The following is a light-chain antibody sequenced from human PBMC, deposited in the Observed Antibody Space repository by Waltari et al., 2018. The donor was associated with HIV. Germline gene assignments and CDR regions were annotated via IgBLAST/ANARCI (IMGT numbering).Light chain of an antibody. CDR3: CSYAGSYPVV. Sequence: QSALTQPRPVSGSPGQSVTIPCTGTSRDVGFYYFVPWYQQHPGKAPKLMIFDVSKRPSGVPDRFSGSKSGNTASLTISGLQAEDEADYYCCSYAGSYPVVFGGGTKLTVL. J-gene: IGLJ2*01. CDR2: DVS. V-gene: IGLV2-11*01. CDR1: SRDVGFYYF.